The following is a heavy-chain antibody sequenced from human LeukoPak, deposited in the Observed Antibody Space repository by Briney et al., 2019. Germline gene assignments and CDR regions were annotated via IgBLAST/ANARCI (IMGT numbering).Heavy chain of an antibody. CDR3: ARDEGITKPFVD. D-gene: IGHD1-14*01. J-gene: IGHJ4*02. CDR1: GYTFTSSA. CDR2: INTNTGNP. Sequence: ASVTVSCKASGYTFTSSAMNWVRQAPGQGLEYMGWINTNTGNPTYAQGFTGRFVFSLDTSVSTAYLQISSLKTEDSAAYYCARDEGITKPFVDWGQGTLVTVSS. V-gene: IGHV7-4-1*02.